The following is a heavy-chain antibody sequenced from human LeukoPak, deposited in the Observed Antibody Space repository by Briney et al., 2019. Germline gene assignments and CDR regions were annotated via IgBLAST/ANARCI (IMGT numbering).Heavy chain of an antibody. CDR1: GFTFDDYA. D-gene: IGHD4-23*01. CDR3: ARDRGYSSFDY. J-gene: IGHJ4*02. V-gene: IGHV3-9*01. Sequence: PGGSLRLSCAASGFTFDDYAMHWVRQAPGKGLEWVSGISWNSGSIGYADSVKGRFTISRDNAKNSLFLQMNSLRVEDTAVYYCARDRGYSSFDYWGQGTLATVSS. CDR2: ISWNSGSI.